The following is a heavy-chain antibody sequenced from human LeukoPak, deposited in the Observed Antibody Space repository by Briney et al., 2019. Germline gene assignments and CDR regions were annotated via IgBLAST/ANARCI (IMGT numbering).Heavy chain of an antibody. CDR3: ATIVVVVATTPGDYVDV. V-gene: IGHV4-39*07. CDR1: GGSISSTSHY. CDR2: FYYSGNTY. J-gene: IGHJ6*03. Sequence: SETLSLTCTVSGGSISSTSHYWGWVRQPPGKGLEWIGSFYYSGNTYYYNPSLKSRVTMSVDTSKNQFSLKVNSVTAADTAVYYCATIVVVVATTPGDYVDVWGKGTTVTVSS. D-gene: IGHD2-15*01.